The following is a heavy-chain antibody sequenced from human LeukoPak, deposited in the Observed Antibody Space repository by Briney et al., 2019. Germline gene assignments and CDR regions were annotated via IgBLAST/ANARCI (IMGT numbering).Heavy chain of an antibody. Sequence: GGSLRLSCAASGFTFSSYSMNWVRQAPGKGLEWISYVGISSGNTKYADSVKGRFTISGDKAKNSVYLQMNSLRVEDTAVYYCARDTKYAFDNWGQGTLVTVSS. CDR2: VGISSGNT. CDR1: GFTFSSYS. D-gene: IGHD2-2*01. V-gene: IGHV3-48*01. J-gene: IGHJ4*02. CDR3: ARDTKYAFDN.